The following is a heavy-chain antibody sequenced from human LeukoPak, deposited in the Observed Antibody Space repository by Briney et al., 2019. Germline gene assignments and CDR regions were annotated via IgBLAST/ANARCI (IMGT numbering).Heavy chain of an antibody. J-gene: IGHJ3*02. Sequence: GGSLRPSCAASGFTFSSYWMHWVRQAPGKGLVWVSRINSDGSSTSYADSVKGRFTISRDNAKNTLYLQMNSLRAEDTAVYYCARGGKWFYAFDIWGQGTMVTVSS. CDR1: GFTFSSYW. CDR2: INSDGSST. D-gene: IGHD3-22*01. V-gene: IGHV3-74*01. CDR3: ARGGKWFYAFDI.